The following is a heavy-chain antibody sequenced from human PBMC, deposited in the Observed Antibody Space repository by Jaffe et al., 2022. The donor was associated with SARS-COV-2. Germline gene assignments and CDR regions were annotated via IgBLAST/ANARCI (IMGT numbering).Heavy chain of an antibody. D-gene: IGHD3-10*01. CDR2: IHTSGST. Sequence: QVQLQESGPGLVKPSQTLSLTCTVSGGSISSGSYYWSWIRQPAGEGLTWIGRIHTSGSTNYIPSLKSRVTISVDTSNNQFSLKLSSVTAADTATYYCAREDYHGSGNWFDPWGQGTLVTVSS. CDR3: AREDYHGSGNWFDP. V-gene: IGHV4-61*02. CDR1: GGSISSGSYY. J-gene: IGHJ5*02.